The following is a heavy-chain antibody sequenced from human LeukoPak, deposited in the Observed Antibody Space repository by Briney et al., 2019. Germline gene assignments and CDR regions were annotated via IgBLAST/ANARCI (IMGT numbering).Heavy chain of an antibody. J-gene: IGHJ4*02. Sequence: ASVKVSCKASGYTFTSYGISWVRQAPGQGLEWMGWISAYNGNTNYAQKLQGRVTMTTDTSTSTAYMELRSLRSDDTAVYYCAREAEHLGSINTMVRGVIGYWGQGTLATVSS. CDR1: GYTFTSYG. CDR3: AREAEHLGSINTMVRGVIGY. V-gene: IGHV1-18*01. CDR2: ISAYNGNT. D-gene: IGHD3-10*01.